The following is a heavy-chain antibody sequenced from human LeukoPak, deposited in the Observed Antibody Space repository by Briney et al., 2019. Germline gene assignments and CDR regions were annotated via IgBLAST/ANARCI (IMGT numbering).Heavy chain of an antibody. CDR3: AKDDYYDSSGYDY. CDR2: IWYDGSNK. D-gene: IGHD3-22*01. Sequence: GGSLRLSCAASGFTFSSYGMHWVRQAPGRGLEWVAVIWYDGSNKYYADSVKGRFTISRDNSKNTLYLQMNSLRAEDTAVYYCAKDDYYDSSGYDYWGQGTLVTVSS. J-gene: IGHJ4*02. CDR1: GFTFSSYG. V-gene: IGHV3-33*06.